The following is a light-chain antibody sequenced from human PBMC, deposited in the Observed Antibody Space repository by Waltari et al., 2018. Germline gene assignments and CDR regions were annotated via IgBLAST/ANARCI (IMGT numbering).Light chain of an antibody. V-gene: IGKV3-20*01. CDR3: QHYVRLPAT. CDR2: GAS. Sequence: EIVLTQTPGSLSLSRGVRVTLSCRASQSVSRALAWYQQKPGQAPMLLIFGASNRATGIPDRFSGSGSETDFSLTISRLEPEDFAVYYCQHYVRLPATFGRGTKVEIK. J-gene: IGKJ1*01. CDR1: QSVSRA.